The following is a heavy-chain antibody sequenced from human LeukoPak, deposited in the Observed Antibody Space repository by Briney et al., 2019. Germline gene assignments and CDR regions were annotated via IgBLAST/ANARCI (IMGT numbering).Heavy chain of an antibody. CDR3: ARGHSGGSCQVDY. D-gene: IGHD2-15*01. J-gene: IGHJ4*02. V-gene: IGHV4-30-4*01. CDR1: GGSISSGDYY. CDR2: IYYSGST. Sequence: SETLSLTCTVSGGSISSGDYYWRWIRQPPGKGLEWIGYIYYSGSTYYNPSLKSRVTISVDTSKNQFSLKLSSVTAADTAVYYCARGHSGGSCQVDYWGQGTLVTVSS.